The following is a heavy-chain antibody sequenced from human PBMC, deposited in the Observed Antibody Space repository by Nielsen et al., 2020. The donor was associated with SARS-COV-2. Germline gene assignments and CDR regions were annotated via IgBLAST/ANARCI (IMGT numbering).Heavy chain of an antibody. D-gene: IGHD5-18*01. V-gene: IGHV4-59*01. CDR3: ARVGVGYSYGC. Sequence: SETLSLTCTVSGGSISSYYWSWIRQPPGKGLEWIGYIYYSGSTNYNPSLKSRVTISIDTSKNQFSLKLSSVTAADTAVYYCARVGVGYSYGCWGQGTLVTVSS. CDR2: IYYSGST. J-gene: IGHJ4*02. CDR1: GGSISSYY.